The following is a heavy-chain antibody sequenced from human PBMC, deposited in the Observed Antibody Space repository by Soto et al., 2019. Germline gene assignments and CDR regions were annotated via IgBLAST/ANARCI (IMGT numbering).Heavy chain of an antibody. Sequence: SETLSLTCAVSGGSISSGGYSWSWIRQPPGKGLEWIGYIYYSGSTYYNPSLKSRVTISVDTSKNQFSLKLSSVTAADTAVYYCARGVWFGELREYYGMDVWGQGTKVTVSS. CDR2: IYYSGST. V-gene: IGHV4-30-4*07. J-gene: IGHJ6*02. CDR1: GGSISSGGYS. CDR3: ARGVWFGELREYYGMDV. D-gene: IGHD3-10*01.